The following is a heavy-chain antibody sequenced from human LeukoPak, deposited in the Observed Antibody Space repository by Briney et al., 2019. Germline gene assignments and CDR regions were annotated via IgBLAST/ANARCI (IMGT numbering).Heavy chain of an antibody. CDR1: GGSISSYY. CDR3: ARSGYYYDSLDY. Sequence: SETLSLTCTASGGSISSYYWSWIRQPPGKGLEWIGYIYYSGSTNYNPSLKSRVTISVDTSKNQFSLKLSSVTAADTAVYYCARSGYYYDSLDYWGQGTLVTVSS. D-gene: IGHD3-22*01. CDR2: IYYSGST. V-gene: IGHV4-59*08. J-gene: IGHJ4*02.